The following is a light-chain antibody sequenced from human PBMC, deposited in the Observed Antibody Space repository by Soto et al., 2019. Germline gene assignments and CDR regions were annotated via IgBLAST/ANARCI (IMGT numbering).Light chain of an antibody. CDR2: DAS. CDR3: QHRSNWPVT. V-gene: IGKV3-11*01. Sequence: EIVLTQSPATLSLSPGERATLSCRASQSVSSYLAWYQQKPGQAPRLLIYDASNRATGIPARFSGSGSGTYFTLTISSLEPEDFAVYYCQHRSNWPVTFGQGTRLEIK. CDR1: QSVSSY. J-gene: IGKJ5*01.